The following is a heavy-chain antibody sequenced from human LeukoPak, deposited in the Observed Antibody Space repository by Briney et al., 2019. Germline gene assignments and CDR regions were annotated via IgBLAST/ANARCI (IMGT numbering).Heavy chain of an antibody. V-gene: IGHV3-30*03. Sequence: GRALRLSCAASGFTFRDYGMHWVRQAPGKGLEWVAVISYDGSNKYYADSVKGRFTISRDNSKNTLYLQMNSLRAEDTAVYYCARGSYNWFDPWGQGTLVTVSS. CDR2: ISYDGSNK. CDR1: GFTFRDYG. CDR3: ARGSYNWFDP. J-gene: IGHJ5*02.